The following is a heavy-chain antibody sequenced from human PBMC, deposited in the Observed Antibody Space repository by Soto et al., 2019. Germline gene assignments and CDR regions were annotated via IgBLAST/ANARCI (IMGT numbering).Heavy chain of an antibody. V-gene: IGHV1-69*13. CDR2: IIPIFGTA. J-gene: IGHJ6*02. Sequence: ASVKVSCTASGCTFSSYAISWVRQAPGQGLEWMGGIIPIFGTANYAQKFQGRVTITADESTSTAYMELSSLRSEDTAVYYCARDSSPRYGMDAWGQGTTVTVSS. CDR3: ARDSSPRYGMDA. CDR1: GCTFSSYA.